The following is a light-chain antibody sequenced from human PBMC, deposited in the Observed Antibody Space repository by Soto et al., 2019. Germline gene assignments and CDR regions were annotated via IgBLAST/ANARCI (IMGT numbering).Light chain of an antibody. V-gene: IGKV1-33*01. CDR1: QDINKN. J-gene: IGKJ4*01. CDR2: DAS. CDR3: QQVYVYPST. Sequence: DIQMTQSPSSLSASVGDRVTITCQASQDINKNLIWYQQKPGKAPKLLIYDASDLETGVPSRFSGSGSGTDFTLTISSLQPEDFATYYCQQVYVYPSTFGGGTKVDNK.